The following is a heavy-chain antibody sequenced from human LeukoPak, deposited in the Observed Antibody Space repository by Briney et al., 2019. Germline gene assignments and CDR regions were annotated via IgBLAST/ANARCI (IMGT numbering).Heavy chain of an antibody. CDR1: GFTFSSYG. CDR3: ATSWGYCSSTSCLTDAFDI. V-gene: IGHV3-23*01. D-gene: IGHD2-2*01. CDR2: ISGSGGST. Sequence: GGTLRLSCAASGFTFSSYGMSWVRQAPGKGLEWVSAISGSGGSTYYADSVKGRFTISRDNSKNTLYLQMNSLRAEDTAVYYCATSWGYCSSTSCLTDAFDIWGQGTMVTVSS. J-gene: IGHJ3*02.